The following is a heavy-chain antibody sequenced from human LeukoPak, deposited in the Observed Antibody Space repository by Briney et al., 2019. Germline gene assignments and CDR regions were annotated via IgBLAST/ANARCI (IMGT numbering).Heavy chain of an antibody. CDR3: AKGAPALNDFWSGFLDY. V-gene: IGHV3-30*18. Sequence: GGSLRLSCAASGFTFSSYGMHWVRQAPGEGLEWVAVISYDGSNKYYADSVKGRFTISRDNSKNTLYLQMNSLRAEDTAVYYCAKGAPALNDFWSGFLDYWGQGTLVTVSS. CDR2: ISYDGSNK. J-gene: IGHJ4*02. D-gene: IGHD3-3*01. CDR1: GFTFSSYG.